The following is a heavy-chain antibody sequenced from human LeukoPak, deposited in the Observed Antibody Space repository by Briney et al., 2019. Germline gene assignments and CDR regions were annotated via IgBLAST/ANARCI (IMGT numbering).Heavy chain of an antibody. J-gene: IGHJ4*02. Sequence: GGSLRLSCAASGFTFSSYGMHWVRQAPGKGLEWVAVISYDGSNKYYADSVKGRFTISRDNSKNTLYLQMNSLRAEDTAVYYCAKRPDGGLDYWGQGTLVTVSS. V-gene: IGHV3-30*18. CDR3: AKRPDGGLDY. CDR2: ISYDGSNK. CDR1: GFTFSSYG. D-gene: IGHD3-10*01.